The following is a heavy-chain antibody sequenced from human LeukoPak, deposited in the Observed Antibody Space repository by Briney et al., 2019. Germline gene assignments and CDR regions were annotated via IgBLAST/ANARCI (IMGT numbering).Heavy chain of an antibody. Sequence: SVKVSCKASGYTFTSNYLHWVRQAPGQGPQWMGRINPSDGSTRYAQKFQGRVTMTRDTSTSTVYMELSRLRSDDTAVYYCARLAGNYCYGMDVWGQGTTVSVSS. J-gene: IGHJ6*02. CDR1: GYTFTSNY. CDR2: INPSDGST. CDR3: ARLAGNYCYGMDV. V-gene: IGHV1-46*01.